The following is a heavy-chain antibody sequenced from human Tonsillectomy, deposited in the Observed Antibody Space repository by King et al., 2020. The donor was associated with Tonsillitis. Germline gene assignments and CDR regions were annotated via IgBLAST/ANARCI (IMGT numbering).Heavy chain of an antibody. CDR2: INPNSGGT. Sequence: QLVQSGAEVKKPGASVKVSCKASGYTFTGYYMHWVRQAPGQGLEWMGWINPNSGGTNYAQKFQGRVTMTRDTSISTAYMELSRLRSDDAAVYDCASLRGSCSGGSCSEVWGQGPLVTVSS. J-gene: IGHJ4*02. V-gene: IGHV1-2*02. CDR1: GYTFTGYY. CDR3: ASLRGSCSGGSCSEV. D-gene: IGHD2-15*01.